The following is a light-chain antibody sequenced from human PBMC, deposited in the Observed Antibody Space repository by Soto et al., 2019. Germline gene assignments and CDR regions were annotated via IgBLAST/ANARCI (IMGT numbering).Light chain of an antibody. CDR3: QQRSNWIFT. J-gene: IGKJ3*01. CDR2: DAS. Sequence: EIVLTQSPATLSLSPGERATLSCRASQSVSTFLAWYHQKPGQSPRLLIYDASNRATGIPARFSGSGSGTDFTLTISSLEREDFAVYYCQQRSNWIFTFGPGTKVDMK. CDR1: QSVSTF. V-gene: IGKV3-11*01.